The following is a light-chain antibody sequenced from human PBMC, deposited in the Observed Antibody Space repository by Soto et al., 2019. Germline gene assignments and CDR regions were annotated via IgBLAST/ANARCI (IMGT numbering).Light chain of an antibody. CDR1: QSVSSN. CDR2: DAS. J-gene: IGKJ4*01. CDR3: EQYHEWPLT. V-gene: IGKV3D-15*01. Sequence: ETVMTQSPGTLSVSPGEGATLSCRASQSVSSNLAWYQQKPGQAPRLLIYDASTRATGIPARFSGSGSGTEFTLTISSLQSEDFAVYYCEQYHEWPLTFGGGIEVEIK.